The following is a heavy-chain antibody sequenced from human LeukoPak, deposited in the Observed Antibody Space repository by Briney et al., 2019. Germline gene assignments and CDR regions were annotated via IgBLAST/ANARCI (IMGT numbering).Heavy chain of an antibody. D-gene: IGHD2-21*02. CDR1: GGSISSGDYS. CDR2: IYHTGGT. Sequence: SETLSLACAVSGGSISSGDYSWSWVRQPPGKGLEWIGYIYHTGGTFYNPSLKSRVTMSADRSKNQFSLKLSSVTAADTAVYYCARDHSVTGYWYFDLWGRGTLVTVSS. V-gene: IGHV4-30-2*01. J-gene: IGHJ2*01. CDR3: ARDHSVTGYWYFDL.